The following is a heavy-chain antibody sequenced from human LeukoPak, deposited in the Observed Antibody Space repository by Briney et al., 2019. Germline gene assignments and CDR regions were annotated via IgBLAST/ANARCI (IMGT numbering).Heavy chain of an antibody. Sequence: PGGSLRLSCAASGFTFSDFGMHWVRQAPGKGLEWVAFIRNDGSNEYYPAPVKGQFTFSRDNSRTTLYLQMHSLRIEDTAVYYCVKAGSSSHNWFDPWGQGILVTVSS. CDR3: VKAGSSSHNWFDP. D-gene: IGHD6-13*01. V-gene: IGHV3-30*02. CDR2: IRNDGSNE. CDR1: GFTFSDFG. J-gene: IGHJ5*02.